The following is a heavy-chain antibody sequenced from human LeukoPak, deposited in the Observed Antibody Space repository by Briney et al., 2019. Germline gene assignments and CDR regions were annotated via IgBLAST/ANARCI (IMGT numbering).Heavy chain of an antibody. V-gene: IGHV3-23*01. J-gene: IGHJ4*02. D-gene: IGHD5-12*01. Sequence: PGGSLRLSCAASGFTIGGFAMTWVRQAPGKGLEWVSSIGSDYKTHYSESVKGRFAISRDNSQSTVFLQMNSLRAEDTAVYYCAKGGWLDNWGQGTLVTVSS. CDR3: AKGGWLDN. CDR2: IGSDYKT. CDR1: GFTIGGFA.